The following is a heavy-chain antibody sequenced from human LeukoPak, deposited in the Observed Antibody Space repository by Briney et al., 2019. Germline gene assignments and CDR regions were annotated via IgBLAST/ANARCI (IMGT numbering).Heavy chain of an antibody. D-gene: IGHD4-11*01. J-gene: IGHJ4*02. Sequence: GGSLRLSCAASGFTFSSYAMSWVRQAPGKGLEWVSLISGSGDKTYYADSVKGRFTISRDNSKNTLYLQVNSLRADDTAVYYCAKDDPNDYKPWIYWGQGTLVTVSS. V-gene: IGHV3-23*01. CDR2: ISGSGDKT. CDR1: GFTFSSYA. CDR3: AKDDPNDYKPWIY.